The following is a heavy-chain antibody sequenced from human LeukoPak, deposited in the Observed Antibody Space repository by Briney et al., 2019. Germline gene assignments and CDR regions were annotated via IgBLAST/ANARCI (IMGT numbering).Heavy chain of an antibody. CDR3: ASAGTYFTDYYFDY. D-gene: IGHD3-10*01. CDR2: ISSSSYI. Sequence: GGSLRLSCAASEFTFSSYSMNWVRQAPGKGLEWVSSISSSSYIYYADSVKGRFTISRDNAKNSLYLQMNSLRAEDTAVYYCASAGTYFTDYYFDYWGQGTLVTVSS. V-gene: IGHV3-21*01. J-gene: IGHJ4*02. CDR1: EFTFSSYS.